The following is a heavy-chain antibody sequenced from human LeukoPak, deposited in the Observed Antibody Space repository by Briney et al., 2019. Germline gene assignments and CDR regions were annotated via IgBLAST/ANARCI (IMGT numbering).Heavy chain of an antibody. CDR1: GFTFSSYA. D-gene: IGHD2-2*02. J-gene: IGHJ4*02. V-gene: IGHV3-23*01. CDR3: AKSPSSRVPAAIGFY. CDR2: ISGSGGST. Sequence: GGSLRLSCAASGFTFSSYAMSWVRQAPGKGLEWVSAISGSGGSTYYADSVKGRFTISRDNSKNTLYLQMNSLRAEDTDVYYWAKSPSSRVPAAIGFYWGQGTLVTVSS.